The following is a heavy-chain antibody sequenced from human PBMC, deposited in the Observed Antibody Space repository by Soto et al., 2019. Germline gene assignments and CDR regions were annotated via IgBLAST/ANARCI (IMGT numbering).Heavy chain of an antibody. CDR3: ARTVSDSSGYYSREHYFDY. Sequence: SESMYLTSAAYGGSFSSYYWGWICQPQGKGLEWIGEINHSGSTNYNPSLKSRVTISVDTSKNQFSLKLSSVTAADTAVYYCARTVSDSSGYYSREHYFDYWGQGTLVTVSS. V-gene: IGHV4-34*01. D-gene: IGHD3-22*01. CDR1: GGSFSSYY. CDR2: INHSGST. J-gene: IGHJ4*02.